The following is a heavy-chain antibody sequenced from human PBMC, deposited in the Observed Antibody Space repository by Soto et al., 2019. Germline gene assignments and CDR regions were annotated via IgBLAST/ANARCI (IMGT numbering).Heavy chain of an antibody. V-gene: IGHV4-34*01. J-gene: IGHJ4*02. D-gene: IGHD6-13*01. CDR3: ARGGIAAAGFLDY. CDR1: GGSFSGYY. CDR2: INHSGST. Sequence: QVQLQQWGAGLSKPSETLSLTCAVYGGSFSGYYWSWIRQPPGKGLEWIGEINHSGSTNYNPSLKSRVTISVDTSKNQFSLKLSSVTAADTAVYYCARGGIAAAGFLDYWGQGTLVTVSS.